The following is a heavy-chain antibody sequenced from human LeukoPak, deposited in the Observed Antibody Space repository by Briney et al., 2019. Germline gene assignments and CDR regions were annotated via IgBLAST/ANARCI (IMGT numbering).Heavy chain of an antibody. V-gene: IGHV3-23*01. D-gene: IGHD3-10*01. CDR3: AKNFGSGNYRSFDY. CDR1: GFTFSSNA. J-gene: IGHJ4*02. CDR2: ISSSGSSS. Sequence: PGGSLRLSCAASGFTFSSNAMSWVRQAPGKGLEWVSVISSSGSSSYYADSVKGRFTTSRDNSRNTLYLQMNSLRAEDTATYYCAKNFGSGNYRSFDYWGQGTLVTVSS.